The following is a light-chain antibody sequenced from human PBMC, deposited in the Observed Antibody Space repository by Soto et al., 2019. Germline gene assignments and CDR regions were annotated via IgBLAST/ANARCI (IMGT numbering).Light chain of an antibody. Sequence: DIQVTQSPSSLSASAGDRVSITCRASEDIRNYLAWYQQKPGQAPEVLIYAASTLRSGVPSRFSGSGSGTDFTLTISSRQPEDVATYFCQKYDRAPRTFGQGTRVEI. J-gene: IGKJ1*01. CDR1: EDIRNY. CDR2: AAS. V-gene: IGKV1-27*01. CDR3: QKYDRAPRT.